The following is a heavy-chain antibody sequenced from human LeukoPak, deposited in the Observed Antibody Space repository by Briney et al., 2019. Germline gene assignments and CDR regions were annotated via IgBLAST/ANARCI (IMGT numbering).Heavy chain of an antibody. CDR1: GFSFSSYA. CDR3: AKRSGYTTGWFFDF. V-gene: IGHV3-23*01. Sequence: GGSLKLSCAASGFSFSSYAISWVRQAPGKGLEWVSSISGSGDNTYYAESVKGRFTIYRDNSKTTLFLQMNPLSAEETAVFYCAKRSGYTTGWFFDFWGQGTLVTVSS. CDR2: ISGSGDNT. D-gene: IGHD6-19*01. J-gene: IGHJ4*02.